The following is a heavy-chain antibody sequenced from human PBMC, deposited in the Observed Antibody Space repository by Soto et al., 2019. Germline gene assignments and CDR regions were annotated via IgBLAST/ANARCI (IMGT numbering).Heavy chain of an antibody. J-gene: IGHJ3*02. Sequence: PGGSLRLSCEASGFIFTKNAMSWVRQAPGKGLEWLSGISGTAGRTYYADSVKGRITISRDTSKNTVYLQMNSLRAEDTAIYYCAGRTVTSSWTLDIWGQGTMVTVSS. CDR2: ISGTAGRT. CDR3: AGRTVTSSWTLDI. V-gene: IGHV3-23*01. D-gene: IGHD4-17*01. CDR1: GFIFTKNA.